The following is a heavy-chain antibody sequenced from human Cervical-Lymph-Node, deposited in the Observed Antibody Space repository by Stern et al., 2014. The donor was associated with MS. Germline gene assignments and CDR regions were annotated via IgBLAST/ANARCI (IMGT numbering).Heavy chain of an antibody. D-gene: IGHD2-2*01. V-gene: IGHV3-7*03. Sequence: DVQLVESGGGLVQPGGSLTLSCAASGLTFSNNWMNWVRQAPGKGLQWVANIKQDGSQKYYVDSVKGRFTISRDNAKSSLYLQMNSLRAEDTAVYYCAGGNAWYSDKWGQGTLVTVSS. J-gene: IGHJ4*02. CDR3: AGGNAWYSDK. CDR2: IKQDGSQK. CDR1: GLTFSNNW.